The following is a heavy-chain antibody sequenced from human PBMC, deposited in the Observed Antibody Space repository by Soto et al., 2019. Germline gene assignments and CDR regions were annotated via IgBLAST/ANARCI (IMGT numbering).Heavy chain of an antibody. J-gene: IGHJ5*02. CDR3: ARAVFYYGSGSPPGWFDP. CDR1: GFTFSSYS. CDR2: ISSSSSTI. D-gene: IGHD3-10*01. V-gene: IGHV3-48*02. Sequence: GGSLRLSCAASGFTFSSYSMNWVRQAPGKGLEWVSYISSSSSTIYYADSVKGRFTVSRDNVKNSLYLQMNSLRDDDTAVYYCARAVFYYGSGSPPGWFDPWGQGTLVTVSS.